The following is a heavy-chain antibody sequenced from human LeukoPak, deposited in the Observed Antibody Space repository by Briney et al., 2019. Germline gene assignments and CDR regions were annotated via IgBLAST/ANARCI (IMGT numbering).Heavy chain of an antibody. CDR2: ISSSGNYI. D-gene: IGHD5-24*01. J-gene: IGHJ4*02. V-gene: IGHV3-21*01. Sequence: GGSLRLSCAASGLTFSNYRMNWVRQAPGKGLEWVSSISSSGNYIYYADSMRGRFTISRDNAKNSVYLQMSSLRAEDTAVYYCAGHPAEMNTLWGQGTLVTVSS. CDR3: AGHPAEMNTL. CDR1: GLTFSNYR.